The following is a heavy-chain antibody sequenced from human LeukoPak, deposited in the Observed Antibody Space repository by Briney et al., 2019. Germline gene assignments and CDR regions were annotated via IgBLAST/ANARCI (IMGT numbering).Heavy chain of an antibody. CDR3: ARGRYSGTTYYFDY. CDR1: GFTFSTSW. Sequence: GGSLRLSCAASGFTFSTSWMSWVRQVPGKGLEWVANIKKDGSEAYYVDSVKGRFTISRDNAKNSLYLQMNSLRAEDTAMYYCARGRYSGTTYYFDYWGQGTLVTVSS. J-gene: IGHJ4*02. V-gene: IGHV3-7*03. CDR2: IKKDGSEA. D-gene: IGHD5-12*01.